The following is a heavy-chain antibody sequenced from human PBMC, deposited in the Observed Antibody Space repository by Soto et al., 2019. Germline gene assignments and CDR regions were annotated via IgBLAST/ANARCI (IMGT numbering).Heavy chain of an antibody. J-gene: IGHJ3*02. Sequence: PSETLSLTCTVSGGSISSGDYYWSWIRQPPGKGLEWIGYIYYSGSTYYNPSLKSRVTISVDTSKNQFSLKLSSVTAADTAVYYCARVSWAGAFDIWGQGTMVTVSS. CDR1: GGSISSGDYY. CDR2: IYYSGST. V-gene: IGHV4-30-4*01. D-gene: IGHD3-16*01. CDR3: ARVSWAGAFDI.